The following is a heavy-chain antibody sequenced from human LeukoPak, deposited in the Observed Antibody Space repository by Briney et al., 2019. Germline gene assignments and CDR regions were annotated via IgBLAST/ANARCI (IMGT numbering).Heavy chain of an antibody. D-gene: IGHD1-26*01. J-gene: IGHJ4*02. CDR2: MNPNSGGT. V-gene: IGHV1-2*02. CDR3: ARVSTGSYRGEFDY. Sequence: ASVKVSCKASVYTFTGYDMYWVRQARGQGLEWMGWMNPNSGGTSTAQIFHGRVTMTRDTAISTAYMELSSLRSDDTALYYCARVSTGSYRGEFDYWGEGTLVTVSS. CDR1: VYTFTGYD.